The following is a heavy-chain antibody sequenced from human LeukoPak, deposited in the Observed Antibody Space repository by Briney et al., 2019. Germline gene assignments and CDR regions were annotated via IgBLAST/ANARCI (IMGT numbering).Heavy chain of an antibody. CDR3: AREGVLRYFRGDAFDI. CDR1: GGSISSGSYY. D-gene: IGHD3-9*01. V-gene: IGHV4-61*02. CDR2: IYTSGST. Sequence: PSETLSLTCTVSGGSISSGSYYWSWIRQPAGKGLEWIGRIYTSGSTNYNPSLKSRVTISVDTSKNQFSLKLSSVTAADTAVYYCAREGVLRYFRGDAFDIWGQGTMVTVSS. J-gene: IGHJ3*02.